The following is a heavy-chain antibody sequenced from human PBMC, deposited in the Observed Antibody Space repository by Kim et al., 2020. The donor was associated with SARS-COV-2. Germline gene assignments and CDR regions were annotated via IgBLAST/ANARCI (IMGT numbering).Heavy chain of an antibody. CDR1: GFTFSRFG. CDR2: IGGGSSAV. J-gene: IGHJ6*02. CDR3: ARDREFSYGMDV. Sequence: GGSLRLSCLTSGFTFSRFGMNWVRQAPGKGLEWVSSIGGGSSAVYYADSVRDRFTISRDSAERSLFLQMDGLRVEDTAVYYCARDREFSYGMDVWGQGTT. V-gene: IGHV3-21*01. D-gene: IGHD3-16*01.